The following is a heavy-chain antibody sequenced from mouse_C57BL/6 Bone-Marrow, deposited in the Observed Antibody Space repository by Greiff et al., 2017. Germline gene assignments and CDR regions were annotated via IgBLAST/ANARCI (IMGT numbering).Heavy chain of an antibody. D-gene: IGHD2-3*01. CDR2: INPYNGGT. J-gene: IGHJ2*01. Sequence: EVQLVESGPVLVKPGASVKMSCKASGYTFTDYYMNWVKQIHGKSLEWIGVINPYNGGTSYNQKFKGKATLTVDKSSSTAYMELNSLTSEDSAVYYCARSGWLLLYYFDYWGQGTTLTVSS. V-gene: IGHV1-19*01. CDR3: ARSGWLLLYYFDY. CDR1: GYTFTDYY.